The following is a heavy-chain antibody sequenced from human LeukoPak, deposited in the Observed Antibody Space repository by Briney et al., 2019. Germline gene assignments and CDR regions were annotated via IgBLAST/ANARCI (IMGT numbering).Heavy chain of an antibody. CDR1: GFTFSSYA. CDR2: ISGSGGST. D-gene: IGHD6-13*01. V-gene: IGHV3-23*01. J-gene: IGHJ5*02. Sequence: PGGSLRLSCAAYGFTFSSYAMSWVRQAPGKGLEWVSAISGSGGSTYYADSVKGRFTISRDNSKNTLYLQMNSLRAEDTAVYYCAKDFGSSWLNWFDPWGQGTLVTVSS. CDR3: AKDFGSSWLNWFDP.